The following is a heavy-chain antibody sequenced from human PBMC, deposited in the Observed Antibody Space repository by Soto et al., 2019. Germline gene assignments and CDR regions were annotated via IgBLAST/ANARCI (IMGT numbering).Heavy chain of an antibody. CDR2: ISYDGRKE. CDR1: GFAFNTYA. Sequence: QVQLVESGGGVVQPGRSLRLSCAASGFAFNTYAMHWVRLAPGKGLEWVAVISYDGRKEFYAGSVKGRFTISRDNSKNTLYLQMHRLRPEDTAVYYCARVYGDYSSRFDYWGQGTLVTVSS. D-gene: IGHD4-17*01. V-gene: IGHV3-30*04. CDR3: ARVYGDYSSRFDY. J-gene: IGHJ4*02.